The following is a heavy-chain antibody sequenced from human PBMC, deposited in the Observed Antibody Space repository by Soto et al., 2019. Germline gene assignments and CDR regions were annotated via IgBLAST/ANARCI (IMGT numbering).Heavy chain of an antibody. V-gene: IGHV3-66*01. J-gene: IGHJ6*02. CDR1: GFTVSSNY. Sequence: EVQLVESGGGLVQPGGSLRLSCAASGFTVSSNYMSWVRQAPGKGLEWVSVIYSGGSTYYADSVKGRFTISRDNSKNTLYLQMSSLRAEDTAVYYCARGMYYDYVWGSYPSHGMDVWGQGTTVTVSS. D-gene: IGHD3-16*02. CDR3: ARGMYYDYVWGSYPSHGMDV. CDR2: IYSGGST.